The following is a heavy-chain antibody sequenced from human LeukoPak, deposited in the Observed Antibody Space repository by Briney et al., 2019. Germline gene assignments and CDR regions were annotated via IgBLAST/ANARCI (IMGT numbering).Heavy chain of an antibody. CDR2: ISSSSSYI. CDR3: ARDLRYYYGSGNVLYNWFDP. CDR1: GFTLSSYS. D-gene: IGHD3-10*01. J-gene: IGHJ5*02. Sequence: GGSLRLSCAASGFTLSSYSMNWVRQAPGKGLEWVSSISSSSSYIYYADSVKGRFTISRDNAKNSLYLQMNSLRAEDTAVYYCARDLRYYYGSGNVLYNWFDPWGQGTLVTVSS. V-gene: IGHV3-21*01.